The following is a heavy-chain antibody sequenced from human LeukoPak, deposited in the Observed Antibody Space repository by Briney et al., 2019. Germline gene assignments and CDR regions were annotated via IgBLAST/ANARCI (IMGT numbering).Heavy chain of an antibody. CDR2: INWNGGST. V-gene: IGHV3-20*04. J-gene: IGHJ6*03. CDR3: ARHGSGSYYYMDV. D-gene: IGHD3-10*01. CDR1: GFTFDDYG. Sequence: GGSLRLSCAASGFTFDDYGMSWVRQAPGKGLEWVSGINWNGGSTGYADSVKGRFTISRDNAKNSLYPQMNSLRAEDTALYYCARHGSGSYYYMDVWGKGTTVTVSS.